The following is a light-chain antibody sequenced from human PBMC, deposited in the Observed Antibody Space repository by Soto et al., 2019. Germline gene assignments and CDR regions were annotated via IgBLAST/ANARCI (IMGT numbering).Light chain of an antibody. CDR3: QQYCYTPLT. CDR2: AAS. Sequence: EVVLAQSPGTLSLSPGERATLSCRASQSVISNYVAWYQQKPGQAPRLLIYAASSRATGIPDRFSGSGSVTDFTLTISRLEPEDFAVYYCQQYCYTPLTFGQGTKVEIK. CDR1: QSVISNY. J-gene: IGKJ1*01. V-gene: IGKV3-20*01.